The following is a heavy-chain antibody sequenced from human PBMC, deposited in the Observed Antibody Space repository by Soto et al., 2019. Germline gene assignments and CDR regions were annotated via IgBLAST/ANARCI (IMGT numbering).Heavy chain of an antibody. Sequence: GGSLRLSCAASGFTFSSYSMNWVRQAPGKGLEWVSYISSSSSTIYYADSVKGRFTISRDNAKNSLYLQMNSLRAEDTAVYYCVSSGIQPDYYYYYYMDVWGKGTTVTVSS. D-gene: IGHD1-1*01. CDR3: VSSGIQPDYYYYYYMDV. J-gene: IGHJ6*03. CDR1: GFTFSSYS. CDR2: ISSSSSTI. V-gene: IGHV3-48*01.